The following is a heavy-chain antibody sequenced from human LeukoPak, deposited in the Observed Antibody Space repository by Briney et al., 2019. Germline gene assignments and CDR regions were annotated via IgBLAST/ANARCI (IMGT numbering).Heavy chain of an antibody. CDR3: ARNSHSNGMDV. CDR1: GYTFTTYW. Sequence: GESLMISCQGSGYTFTTYWIGWVRQMPGEGLEWMGIIYPGDSDTTYSPSFQGQVTFSADKSISTAYLQWRSLKASDTAMYYCARNSHSNGMDVWGQGTTVTVSS. V-gene: IGHV5-51*01. D-gene: IGHD2-15*01. CDR2: IYPGDSDT. J-gene: IGHJ6*02.